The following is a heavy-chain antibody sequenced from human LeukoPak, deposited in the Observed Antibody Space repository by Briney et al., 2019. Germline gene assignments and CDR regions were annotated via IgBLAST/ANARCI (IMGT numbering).Heavy chain of an antibody. CDR1: AFSFSTYG. D-gene: IGHD2-2*02. J-gene: IGHJ6*03. V-gene: IGHV3-30-3*01. Sequence: GGSLRLSCVASAFSFSTYGIHWVRQAPGKGLEWVALISSDGFSKLYTDSVKGRFTISRDNSENTSYLQMNSLRPEDTAVYYCARGLVVVPSAIRTYYYYYMDVWGKGTTVTVSS. CDR3: ARGLVVVPSAIRTYYYYYMDV. CDR2: ISSDGFSK.